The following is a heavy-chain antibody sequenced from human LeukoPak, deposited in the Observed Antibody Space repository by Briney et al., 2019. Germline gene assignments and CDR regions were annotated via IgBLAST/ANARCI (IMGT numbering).Heavy chain of an antibody. J-gene: IGHJ3*02. CDR3: ANSLLWELRAFDI. D-gene: IGHD1-26*01. Sequence: ASVKVSCKASGYTFTSYGISWVRQAPGQGLEWMGWINPNSGGTNYAQKFQGRVTMTRDTSISTAYMELSRLRSDDTAVYYCANSLLWELRAFDIWGQGTMVTVSS. CDR1: GYTFTSYG. CDR2: INPNSGGT. V-gene: IGHV1-2*02.